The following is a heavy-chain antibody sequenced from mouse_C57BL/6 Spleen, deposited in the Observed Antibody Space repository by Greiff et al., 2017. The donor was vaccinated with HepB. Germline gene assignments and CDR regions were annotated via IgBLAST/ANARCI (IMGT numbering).Heavy chain of an antibody. Sequence: EVQVVESGPGLVKPSQSLSLTCSVTGYSITSGYYWNWIRQFPGNKLEWMGYISYDGSNNYNPSLKNRISITRDTSKNQFFLKLNSVTTEDTATYYCARGGNHGFAYWGQGTLVTVSA. CDR2: ISYDGSN. J-gene: IGHJ3*01. D-gene: IGHD2-1*01. CDR1: GYSITSGYY. V-gene: IGHV3-6*01. CDR3: ARGGNHGFAY.